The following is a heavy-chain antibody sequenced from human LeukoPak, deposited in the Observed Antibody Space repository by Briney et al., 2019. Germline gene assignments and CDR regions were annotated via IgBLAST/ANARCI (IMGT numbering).Heavy chain of an antibody. Sequence: PGRSLRLSCAASGFTFSSYGMHWVRQAPGKGLEWVAVIWYDGSNKYYADSVKGRFTISRDNSKNTLYLQMNSLRAEDTAVYYCAKRARVDDSSGYPWAPFDYWGQGTLVTVSS. CDR3: AKRARVDDSSGYPWAPFDY. V-gene: IGHV3-33*06. CDR1: GFTFSSYG. D-gene: IGHD3-22*01. J-gene: IGHJ4*02. CDR2: IWYDGSNK.